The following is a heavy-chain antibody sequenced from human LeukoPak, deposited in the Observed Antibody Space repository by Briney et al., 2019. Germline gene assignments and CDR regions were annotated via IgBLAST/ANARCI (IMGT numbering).Heavy chain of an antibody. CDR1: GFTFTNFW. CDR3: AIAYGLDV. J-gene: IGHJ6*02. CDR2: INGDGSDR. V-gene: IGHV3-7*03. Sequence: GGSLRLSCAASGFTFTNFWMCWVRQAPGKGLEWVANINGDGSDRYYMDSLKGRFTISRDNAKNSLYLQMNSLRVKDTAIYYCAIAYGLDVWGQGTTVTVSS.